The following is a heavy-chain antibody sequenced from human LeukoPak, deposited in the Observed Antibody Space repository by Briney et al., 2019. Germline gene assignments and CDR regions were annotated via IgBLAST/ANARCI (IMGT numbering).Heavy chain of an antibody. Sequence: ASVKVSCKASGYTFTGYYMHWVRQAPGQGLEWMGWINPNSGGTNYAQKFQGRVTMTRDTSISTAYMELSRLRSDDTAVYYCARAAGYSSSWEDYWGQGTLVTVSS. CDR1: GYTFTGYY. J-gene: IGHJ4*02. CDR3: ARAAGYSSSWEDY. CDR2: INPNSGGT. V-gene: IGHV1-2*02. D-gene: IGHD6-13*01.